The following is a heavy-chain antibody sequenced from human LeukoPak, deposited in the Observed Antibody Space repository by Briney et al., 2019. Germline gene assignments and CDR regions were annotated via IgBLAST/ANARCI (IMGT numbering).Heavy chain of an antibody. CDR1: GFTFGDYA. V-gene: IGHV3-9*01. CDR3: AKDRIAVAARGFDY. CDR2: ISWNSGSI. D-gene: IGHD6-19*01. J-gene: IGHJ4*02. Sequence: PGGSLRLSCTASGFTFGDYAMSWVRQAPGKGLEWVSGISWNSGSIGYADSVKGRFTISRDNAKNSLYLQMNSLRAEDTALYYCAKDRIAVAARGFDYWSQGTLVTVSS.